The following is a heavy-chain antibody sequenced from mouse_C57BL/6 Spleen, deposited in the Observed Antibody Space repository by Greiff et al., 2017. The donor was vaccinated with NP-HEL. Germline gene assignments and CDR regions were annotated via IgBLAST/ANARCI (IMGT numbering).Heavy chain of an antibody. J-gene: IGHJ2*01. CDR1: GFTFSSYA. V-gene: IGHV5-4*01. Sequence: DVHLVESGGGLVKPGGSLKLSCAASGFTFSSYAMSWVRQTPEKRLEWVATISDGGSYTYYPDNVKGRFTISRDNAKNNLYLQMSHLKSEDTAMYYCAILTTVVGGYFDYWGQGTTLTVSS. CDR3: AILTTVVGGYFDY. CDR2: ISDGGSYT. D-gene: IGHD1-1*01.